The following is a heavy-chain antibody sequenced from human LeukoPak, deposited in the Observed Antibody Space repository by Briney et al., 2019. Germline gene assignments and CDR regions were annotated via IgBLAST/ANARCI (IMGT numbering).Heavy chain of an antibody. CDR3: ARGWLAFDAFDI. V-gene: IGHV4-59*01. Sequence: SETLSLTCTASGFSISSYYWSWLRQPPGKGLEWVGYTYCSGSTNYNPSLKSRVTISVDTSKNQFSLKLSSVTAADTAVYYCARGWLAFDAFDIWGQGTMVTVSS. CDR2: TYCSGST. J-gene: IGHJ3*02. D-gene: IGHD6-19*01. CDR1: GFSISSYY.